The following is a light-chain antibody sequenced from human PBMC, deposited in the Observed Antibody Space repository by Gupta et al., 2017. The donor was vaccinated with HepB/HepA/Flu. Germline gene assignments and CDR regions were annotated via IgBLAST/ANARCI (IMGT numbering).Light chain of an antibody. V-gene: IGKV3-15*01. CDR3: QQYNNWPL. Sequence: DIVVTQPPVTLSLSPGGRSTLSCRASQRVGSNLAWYQQKPGQAPRLLIYDATTRAAGTPARFSGGGSGTEFTLTSNSLQAEDFAVYYWQQYNNWPLFGQGTKVEI. J-gene: IGKJ1*01. CDR1: QRVGSN. CDR2: DAT.